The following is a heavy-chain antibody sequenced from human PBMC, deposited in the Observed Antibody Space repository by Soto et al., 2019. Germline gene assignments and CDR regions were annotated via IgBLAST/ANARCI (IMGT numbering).Heavy chain of an antibody. V-gene: IGHV4-28*01. CDR1: GYSISSSNW. CDR3: ARREIQGPIDY. CDR2: IYYSGTT. J-gene: IGHJ4*02. Sequence: SETLSLTCTVSGYSISSSNWWGWIRQPPGKGLEWIGYIYYSGTTYYNPSLKSRVTMSVDTSKKQFSLKLTSVTAVDTAVYYCARREIQGPIDYWGQGTLVTVSS. D-gene: IGHD1-26*01.